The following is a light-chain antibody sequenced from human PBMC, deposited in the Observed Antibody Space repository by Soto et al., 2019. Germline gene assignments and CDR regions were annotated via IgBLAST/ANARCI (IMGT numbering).Light chain of an antibody. CDR3: QQSYSIPYT. CDR1: QSITTY. Sequence: DIQMTQSPSSLSASIGDRVIITCRARQSITTYLNWYQHKPGKAPKLLIYAASALQSGVPSRFSGDGSGTDFTLTISSLQSEDFATYYCQQSYSIPYTFGQGTKLEIK. CDR2: AAS. J-gene: IGKJ2*01. V-gene: IGKV1-39*01.